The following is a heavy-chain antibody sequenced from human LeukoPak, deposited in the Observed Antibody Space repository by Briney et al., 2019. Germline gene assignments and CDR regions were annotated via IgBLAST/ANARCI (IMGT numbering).Heavy chain of an antibody. J-gene: IGHJ4*02. V-gene: IGHV3-23*01. Sequence: PGGSLRLSCAASGFTFSSYAMSWVRQAPGKGLEGVSAISGSGGSTYYADSAKGRFTISRDNSKNTLYLQMNSLRAEDTAVYYCAKDSAVTMIVVVITYAFDYWGQGTLVTVSS. D-gene: IGHD3-22*01. CDR2: ISGSGGST. CDR1: GFTFSSYA. CDR3: AKDSAVTMIVVVITYAFDY.